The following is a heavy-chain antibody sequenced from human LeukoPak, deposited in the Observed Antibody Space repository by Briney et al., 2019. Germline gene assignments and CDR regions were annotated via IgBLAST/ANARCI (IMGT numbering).Heavy chain of an antibody. CDR1: GGSFSVHY. Sequence: SETLSLTCAVSGGSFSVHYWNWIRQPPGKGLEWIGEINHGGSTNYNPSLKSRVTISVDTSQNQFSLRLSSVTAADTAVYYCARGRYVTTRGGAAAGFLDYWGQGTLVTVST. J-gene: IGHJ4*02. V-gene: IGHV4-34*01. D-gene: IGHD6-13*01. CDR3: ARGRYVTTRGGAAAGFLDY. CDR2: INHGGST.